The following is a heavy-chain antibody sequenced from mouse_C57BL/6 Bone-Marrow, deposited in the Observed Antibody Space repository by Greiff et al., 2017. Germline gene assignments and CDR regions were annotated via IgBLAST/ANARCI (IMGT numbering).Heavy chain of an antibody. Sequence: QVQLQQPGTELVKPGASVKLSCKASGYTFTSYWMHWVKQRPGQGLEWIGNINPSNGGTNYNEKFKSKATLTVDKSSSTAYMQLRSLTSEDSAVYYCARFRGSSSWFAYWGQGTLVTVSA. CDR2: INPSNGGT. V-gene: IGHV1-53*01. CDR1: GYTFTSYW. CDR3: ARFRGSSSWFAY. D-gene: IGHD1-1*01. J-gene: IGHJ3*01.